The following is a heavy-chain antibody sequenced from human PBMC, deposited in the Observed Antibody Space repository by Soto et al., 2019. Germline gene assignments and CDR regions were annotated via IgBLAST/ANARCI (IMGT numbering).Heavy chain of an antibody. J-gene: IGHJ3*02. V-gene: IGHV3-53*04. Sequence: EVQLVESGGGLVQPGGSLRLSCAAFGFTVSSNYMSWVRQAPGKGLEWGSVIFTGGSTYYADSVKGRFTISRHSSMNTVYLQMDSLSAEDTAVYYCASDRQSSGWLDAFDIWGQGTMVTVSS. CDR2: IFTGGST. D-gene: IGHD6-19*01. CDR1: GFTVSSNY. CDR3: ASDRQSSGWLDAFDI.